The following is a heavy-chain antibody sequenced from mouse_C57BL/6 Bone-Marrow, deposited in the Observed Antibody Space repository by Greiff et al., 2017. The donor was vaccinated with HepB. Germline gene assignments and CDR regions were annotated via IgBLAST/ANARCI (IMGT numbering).Heavy chain of an antibody. CDR3: ARSQTAQATWFDY. CDR1: GYTFTDYN. D-gene: IGHD3-2*02. Sequence: VQLKQSGPELVKPGASVKIPCKASGYTFTDYNMDWVKQSHGKSLEWIGDINPNNGGTIYNQKFKGKATLTVDKSSSTAYMELRSLTSEDTAVYYCARSQTAQATWFDYWGQGTTLTVSS. V-gene: IGHV1-18*01. CDR2: INPNNGGT. J-gene: IGHJ2*01.